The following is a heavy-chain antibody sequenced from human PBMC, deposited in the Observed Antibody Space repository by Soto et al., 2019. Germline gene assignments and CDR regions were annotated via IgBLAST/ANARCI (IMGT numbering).Heavy chain of an antibody. CDR3: ARAWKYQRTIFGVVTFSSFDY. Sequence: PGGSLRLSCAASGFTFSSYAMHWVRQAPGKGLEWVAVISYDGSNKYYADSVKGRFTISRDNSKNTLYLQMNSPRAEDTAVYYCARAWKYQRTIFGVVTFSSFDYWGQGTLVTVSS. CDR1: GFTFSSYA. V-gene: IGHV3-30-3*01. D-gene: IGHD3-3*01. CDR2: ISYDGSNK. J-gene: IGHJ4*02.